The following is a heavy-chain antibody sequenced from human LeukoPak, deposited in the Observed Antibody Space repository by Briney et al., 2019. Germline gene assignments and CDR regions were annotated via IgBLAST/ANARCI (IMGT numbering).Heavy chain of an antibody. Sequence: ASVKVSCKASGYTFTDYYMHWVRQAPGQGLEWMGGIIPIFHTANYAQKFQGRVTITADDSTSTAYMELSSLRSEDTAVYYCARDLGTRDGYNPPNLFDNWGQGTLVTVSS. CDR1: GYTFTDYY. D-gene: IGHD5-24*01. V-gene: IGHV1-69*13. CDR2: IIPIFHTA. CDR3: ARDLGTRDGYNPPNLFDN. J-gene: IGHJ4*02.